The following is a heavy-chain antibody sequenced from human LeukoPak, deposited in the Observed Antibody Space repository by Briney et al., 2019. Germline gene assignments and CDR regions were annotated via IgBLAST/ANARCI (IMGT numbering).Heavy chain of an antibody. V-gene: IGHV3-30*02. J-gene: IGHJ6*03. Sequence: GGSLRLSCAASGFTFSSYGMHWVRQAPGKGLEWVAFIRYDGSNKYYADSVKGRFTISRDNSKNTLYLQMNSLRAEDTAVYYCAKVAPPPLENYDFWSGSRNYYYYYMDVWGKGTTVTVSS. D-gene: IGHD3-3*01. CDR2: IRYDGSNK. CDR1: GFTFSSYG. CDR3: AKVAPPPLENYDFWSGSRNYYYYYMDV.